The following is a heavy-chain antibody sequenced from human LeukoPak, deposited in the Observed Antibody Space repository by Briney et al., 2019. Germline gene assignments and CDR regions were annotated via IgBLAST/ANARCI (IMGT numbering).Heavy chain of an antibody. V-gene: IGHV3-30*04. J-gene: IGHJ4*02. CDR2: ISYGGSNK. D-gene: IGHD4-23*01. CDR3: ARDQVWGHDYGGDFDY. Sequence: GRSLRLSCAASGFTFSSYAMHWVRQAPGKGLEWVAVISYGGSNKYYADSVKGRFTISRDNSKNTLYLQMNSLRAEDTAVYYCARDQVWGHDYGGDFDYWGQGTLVTVSS. CDR1: GFTFSSYA.